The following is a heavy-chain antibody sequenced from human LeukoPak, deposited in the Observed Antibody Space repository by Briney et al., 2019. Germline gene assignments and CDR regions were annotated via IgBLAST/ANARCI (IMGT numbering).Heavy chain of an antibody. J-gene: IGHJ3*02. CDR2: IKQDGSEK. CDR3: PRDLGGDAFDI. V-gene: IGHV3-7*01. Sequence: GGSLRLSCAASGFTFSNYWMTWVRQAPGKGLEWVTNIKQDGSEKYYVDSVKGRFTISRDNAKNSVYLQMNSLRAEDTAVYYCPRDLGGDAFDIWGQGTMVTVSA. CDR1: GFTFSNYW. D-gene: IGHD1-26*01.